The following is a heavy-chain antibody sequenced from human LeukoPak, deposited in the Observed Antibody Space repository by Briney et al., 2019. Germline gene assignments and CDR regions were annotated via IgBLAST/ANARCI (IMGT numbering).Heavy chain of an antibody. CDR1: GYTFTAYS. CDR3: ARWVDYYGSGSLLGSFGGRYLDL. Sequence: ASVKVSCKASGYTFTAYSMHWVRQAPGQGLEWMGMIIPSGGGTTYAQRFQGRVTMTRDTSTSTVYMELSSLRSEDTAVYYCARWVDYYGSGSLLGSFGGRYLDLWGRGTLVTVSS. D-gene: IGHD3-10*01. J-gene: IGHJ2*01. CDR2: IIPSGGGT. V-gene: IGHV1-46*01.